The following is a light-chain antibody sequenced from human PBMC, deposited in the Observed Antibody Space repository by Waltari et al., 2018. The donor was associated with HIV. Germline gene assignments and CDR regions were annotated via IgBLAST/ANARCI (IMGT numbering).Light chain of an antibody. V-gene: IGLV1-40*01. CDR2: DYS. CDR3: QAYDDRLSSVV. J-gene: IGLJ3*02. Sequence: QSVLTQPPSVSGAPGQRVTISCTGSDSNIGARNQVHCYQLLAGSAPTLVISDYSFRPLGVPGRFSGSKSATSASLAIAGLQAEDEGYYYCQAYDDRLSSVVFGGGTKLTVL. CDR1: DSNIGARNQ.